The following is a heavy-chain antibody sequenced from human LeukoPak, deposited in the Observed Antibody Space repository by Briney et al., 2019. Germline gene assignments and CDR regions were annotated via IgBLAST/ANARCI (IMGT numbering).Heavy chain of an antibody. V-gene: IGHV3-7*04. CDR2: IKQDGSEK. J-gene: IGHJ4*02. CDR3: ARDLYGDYSPFDY. Sequence: GGSLRLSCAASGFTFSGYWTSWVRQAPGKGLEWVANIKQDGSEKHYVDSVKGRFTISRDNAKNSLYLQMNSLRAEDTAVYYCARDLYGDYSPFDYWGQGTLVTVSS. D-gene: IGHD4-17*01. CDR1: GFTFSGYW.